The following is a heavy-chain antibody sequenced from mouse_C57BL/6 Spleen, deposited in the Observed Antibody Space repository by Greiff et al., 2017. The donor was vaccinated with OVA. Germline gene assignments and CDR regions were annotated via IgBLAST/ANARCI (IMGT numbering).Heavy chain of an antibody. Sequence: EVKLQESGPVLVKPGASVKMSCKASGYTFTDYYMNWVKQSHGKSLEWIGVINPYNGGTSYNQKFKGKATLTVDKSSSTAYMELNSLTSEDSAVYYCARGIDGYDAMDYWGQGTSVTVSS. V-gene: IGHV1-19*01. J-gene: IGHJ4*01. D-gene: IGHD2-3*01. CDR2: INPYNGGT. CDR3: ARGIDGYDAMDY. CDR1: GYTFTDYY.